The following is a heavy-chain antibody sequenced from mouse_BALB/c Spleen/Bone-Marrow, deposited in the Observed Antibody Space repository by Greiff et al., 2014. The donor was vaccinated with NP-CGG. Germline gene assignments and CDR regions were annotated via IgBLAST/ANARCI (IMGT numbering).Heavy chain of an antibody. Sequence: VQLQESGPGLVQPSQSLSITCTVSGFSLTSYGVHWVRQSPGKGLEWLGVIWSGGSTDYNAAFISRLSISKDNSKSQVFFKMNSLQANDTAIYYCARNQGNYVSWFAYWGQGTLVTVSA. V-gene: IGHV2-2*02. CDR2: IWSGGST. CDR1: GFSLTSYG. D-gene: IGHD2-1*01. CDR3: ARNQGNYVSWFAY. J-gene: IGHJ3*01.